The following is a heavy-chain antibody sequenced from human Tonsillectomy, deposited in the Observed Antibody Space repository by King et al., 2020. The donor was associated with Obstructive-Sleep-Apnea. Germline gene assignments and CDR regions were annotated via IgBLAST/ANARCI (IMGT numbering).Heavy chain of an antibody. V-gene: IGHV2-5*02. J-gene: IGHJ4*02. D-gene: IGHD1-14*01. CDR3: ARRPEYNRDCFDY. Sequence: ITLKESGPTLVKPTQALTLTFTFSGFSLPTCGVGVGWIRHPPGKALELLALICWDDDKRYRPPLEDRLTITKDPSKNQVVLTKTNMDPVDTATSDCARRPEYNRDCFDYWGLGTLVTVSS. CDR2: ICWDDDK. CDR1: GFSLPTCGVG.